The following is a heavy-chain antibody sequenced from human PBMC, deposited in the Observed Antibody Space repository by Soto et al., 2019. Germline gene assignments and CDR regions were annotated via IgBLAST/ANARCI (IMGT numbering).Heavy chain of an antibody. V-gene: IGHV3-7*03. CDR2: IKQDGSEK. Sequence: GGSLRLSCAASGFTFSSYWMSWVRQAPGKGLEWVANIKQDGSEKYYVDSVKGRFTISRDNAKNSLYLQMNSLRAEDTAVYYCARGKRSGWYVDYYYGMDVWGQGTTVTVSS. J-gene: IGHJ6*02. D-gene: IGHD6-19*01. CDR1: GFTFSSYW. CDR3: ARGKRSGWYVDYYYGMDV.